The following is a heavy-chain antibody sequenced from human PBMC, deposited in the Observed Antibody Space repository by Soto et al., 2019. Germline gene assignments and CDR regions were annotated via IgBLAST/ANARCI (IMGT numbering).Heavy chain of an antibody. CDR1: GFTFSSYA. Sequence: QVQLVESGGGVVQPGRSLRLSCAASGFTFSSYAMHWVRQAPGKGLEWVAVISYDGSNKYYADSVKGRFTISRDNSKNTLYLQMNSLRAEDTAVYYCARDQSIYGMDVWGQGTTVTVSS. CDR2: ISYDGSNK. V-gene: IGHV3-30-3*01. CDR3: ARDQSIYGMDV. J-gene: IGHJ6*02.